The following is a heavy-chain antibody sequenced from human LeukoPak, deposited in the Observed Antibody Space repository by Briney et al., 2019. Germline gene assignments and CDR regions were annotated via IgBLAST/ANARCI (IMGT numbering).Heavy chain of an antibody. CDR1: GFTLSNYA. CDR2: ITHSGVST. CDR3: AKGGARPTGYYYYMDV. V-gene: IGHV3-23*01. J-gene: IGHJ6*03. Sequence: GGSLRLSCAASGFTLSNYAMSWVRQAPGKGLEWVSSITHSGVSTFYADSVKGRFTISRDNSKNTLFLQMNSLTAGDTAVYYCAKGGARPTGYYYYMDVWGKGTTVTVSS.